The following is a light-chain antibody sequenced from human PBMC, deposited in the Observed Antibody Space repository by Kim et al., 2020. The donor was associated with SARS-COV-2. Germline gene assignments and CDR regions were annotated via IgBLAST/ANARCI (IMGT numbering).Light chain of an antibody. V-gene: IGLV3-1*01. CDR3: QAWDSSTNWV. CDR2: QDS. Sequence: SYELTQPPSVSVSPGQTASITCSGDKLGDKYACWYQQKPGQSPVLVIYQDSKRPSGIPERFSGSNSGNTATLTISGTQAMDEADYYCQAWDSSTNWVFGGGTQPTVL. CDR1: KLGDKY. J-gene: IGLJ3*02.